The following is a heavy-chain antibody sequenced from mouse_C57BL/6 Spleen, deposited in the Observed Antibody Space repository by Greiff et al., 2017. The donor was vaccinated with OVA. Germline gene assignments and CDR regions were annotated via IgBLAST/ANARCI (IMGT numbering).Heavy chain of an antibody. D-gene: IGHD1-1*01. CDR1: GYTFTDYN. V-gene: IGHV1-18*01. Sequence: EVQLVESGPELVKPGASVKIPCKASGYTFTDYNMDWVKQSHGKSLEWIGDINPNNGGTIYNQKFKGKATLTVDKSSSTAYMELRSLTSEDTAVYYCARGGFYYGSSYVYFDYWGQGTTLTVSS. CDR2: INPNNGGT. J-gene: IGHJ2*01. CDR3: ARGGFYYGSSYVYFDY.